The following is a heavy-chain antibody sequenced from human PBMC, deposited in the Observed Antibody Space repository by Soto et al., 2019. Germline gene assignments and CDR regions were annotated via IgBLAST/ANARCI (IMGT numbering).Heavy chain of an antibody. Sequence: PSETLSLTCTVSGGSISSYYRSWIRQPPGKGLEWIGYIYYSGSTNYNPSLKSRVTISVDTSKNQFSLKLSSVTAADTAVYYCARDPNYSDAFDIWGQGTMVTVSS. V-gene: IGHV4-59*01. J-gene: IGHJ3*02. CDR1: GGSISSYY. CDR2: IYYSGST. CDR3: ARDPNYSDAFDI. D-gene: IGHD3-10*01.